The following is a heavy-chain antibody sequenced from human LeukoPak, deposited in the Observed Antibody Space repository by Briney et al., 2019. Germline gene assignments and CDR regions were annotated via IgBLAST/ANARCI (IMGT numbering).Heavy chain of an antibody. CDR2: IYTSGST. V-gene: IGHV4-61*02. J-gene: IGHJ6*03. CDR1: GGSISSGSYY. CDR3: ARDLDLMSRYYYYMDV. D-gene: IGHD2-8*01. Sequence: SETLSLTCTVSGGSISSGSYYWSWIRQPAGKGLEWIGRIYTSGSTNYNPSLKSRVTISVDTSKNQFSLKLSSVTAADTAVYYCARDLDLMSRYYYYMDVWGKGTTVTVSS.